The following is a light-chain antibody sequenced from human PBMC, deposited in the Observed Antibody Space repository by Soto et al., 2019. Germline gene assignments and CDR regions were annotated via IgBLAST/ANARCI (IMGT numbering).Light chain of an antibody. CDR2: EVS. Sequence: ALTQPASVSGSPGQSITISCTGTSSDVGGYNYVPWYQQHPGRAPKLMIYEVSNRPSGVSNRFSGSKSGNTASLTISGLQAEDEADYYCSSYTSSSTRVFGTGTKVTVL. J-gene: IGLJ1*01. CDR1: SSDVGGYNY. V-gene: IGLV2-14*01. CDR3: SSYTSSSTRV.